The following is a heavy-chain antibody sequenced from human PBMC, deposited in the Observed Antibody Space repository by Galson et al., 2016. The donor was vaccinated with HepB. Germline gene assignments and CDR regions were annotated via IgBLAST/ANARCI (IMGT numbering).Heavy chain of an antibody. CDR2: INHSGST. D-gene: IGHD4-17*01. J-gene: IGHJ6*03. Sequence: SETLSLTCAVYGGSFSGYYWSWIRQPPGKGLEWIGEINHSGSTNYNPTLKSRVPISVDTSKNQFSLKLSSVTAADTAVYYCARGDNPDYGDYASAYYYMDGCGKGTTVTGSS. V-gene: IGHV4-34*01. CDR3: ARGDNPDYGDYASAYYYMDG. CDR1: GGSFSGYY.